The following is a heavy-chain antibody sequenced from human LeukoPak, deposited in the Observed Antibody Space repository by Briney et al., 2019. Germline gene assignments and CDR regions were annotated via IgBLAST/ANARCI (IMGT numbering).Heavy chain of an antibody. J-gene: IGHJ4*02. CDR3: ARALARGYSSGRFDD. CDR1: GGSISNYY. CDR2: IYYGGST. Sequence: RPSETLSLTCTVSGGSISNYYWSWIRQSPGKGLEWIGYIYYGGSTNYNPSLKSRVTISGDTSKNQFSLKLTSVTAADTAVYYCARALARGYSSGRFDDWGQGTLVTVSS. D-gene: IGHD6-19*01. V-gene: IGHV4-59*01.